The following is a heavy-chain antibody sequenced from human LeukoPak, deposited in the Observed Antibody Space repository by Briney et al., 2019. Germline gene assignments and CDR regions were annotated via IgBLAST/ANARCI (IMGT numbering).Heavy chain of an antibody. D-gene: IGHD3-22*01. CDR2: IRGSGGST. Sequence: GGSLRLSCAASGFTFSSYAMSWVRQAPGKGLEWVSAIRGSGGSTYYTDSVKGRFTISRDNSKNTLYLQMNSLRAEDTAVYFCAKDAVESFYDSSGYYYGVGFDYWGQGTLVSVSS. CDR3: AKDAVESFYDSSGYYYGVGFDY. V-gene: IGHV3-23*01. CDR1: GFTFSSYA. J-gene: IGHJ4*02.